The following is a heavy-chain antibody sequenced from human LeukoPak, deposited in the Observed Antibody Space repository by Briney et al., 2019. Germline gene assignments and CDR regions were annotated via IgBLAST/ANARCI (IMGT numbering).Heavy chain of an antibody. D-gene: IGHD3-22*01. Sequence: PGRSLRLSCAASGFTFSSYAMHWVRQAPGKGLEWVAVISYDGSNKYYADSVKGRFTISRDNSKNTLYLQMNSLRAEDTAVYYCAKGLPVVVITPDDAFDIWGQGTMVTVSS. CDR1: GFTFSSYA. CDR3: AKGLPVVVITPDDAFDI. J-gene: IGHJ3*02. CDR2: ISYDGSNK. V-gene: IGHV3-30-3*01.